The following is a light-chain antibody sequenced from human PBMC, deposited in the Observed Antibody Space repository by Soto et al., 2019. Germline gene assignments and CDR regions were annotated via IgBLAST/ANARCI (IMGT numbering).Light chain of an antibody. Sequence: EIVLTQSPGTLSLSPGERGTLSCRASQSVSNRYLAWYQQKPGQAPRLLISGASSRATGIPDRFSGSGSGTDFTLTISRLEPEDFAVDYCQQYGNSPGTFGQGTKVEIK. CDR3: QQYGNSPGT. CDR1: QSVSNRY. J-gene: IGKJ1*01. V-gene: IGKV3-20*01. CDR2: GAS.